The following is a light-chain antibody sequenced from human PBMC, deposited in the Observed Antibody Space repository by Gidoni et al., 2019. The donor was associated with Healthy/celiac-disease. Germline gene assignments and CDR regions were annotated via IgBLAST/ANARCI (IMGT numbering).Light chain of an antibody. Sequence: EMVLRKSQGTLSLSPGEGATLSCRASQSVSSSYLAWYQQKPGQAPRLLIYGASSRATGIPDRFSGSGSGTDFTLTISRLEPEDFAVYYCQQYGSSLHTFXQXTKLEIK. J-gene: IGKJ2*01. CDR2: GAS. CDR1: QSVSSSY. CDR3: QQYGSSLHT. V-gene: IGKV3-20*01.